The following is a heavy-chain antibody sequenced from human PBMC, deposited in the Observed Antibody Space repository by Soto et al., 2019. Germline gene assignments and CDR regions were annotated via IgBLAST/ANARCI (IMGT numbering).Heavy chain of an antibody. D-gene: IGHD1-7*01. CDR2: TYWDDDN. Sequence: QITLRESGPTLVKHTQTLTLTCSLSGVSITTQGVGVGWVRQPPGKALELLAFTYWDDDNRYNPYLKPRLTTMKDTSRNQVVLIMTNMDPADTATYYCAHRLTVISTWNYGAFDVWGQGTLVTVPS. CDR3: AHRLTVISTWNYGAFDV. J-gene: IGHJ3*01. V-gene: IGHV2-5*02. CDR1: GVSITTQGVG.